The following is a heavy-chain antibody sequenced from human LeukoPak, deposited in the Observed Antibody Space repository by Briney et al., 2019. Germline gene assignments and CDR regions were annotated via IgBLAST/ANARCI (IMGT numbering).Heavy chain of an antibody. J-gene: IGHJ4*02. V-gene: IGHV3-30*02. CDR1: GFTFSSYG. CDR3: AKPYSGSYDFFFDH. CDR2: IRYDGSNK. D-gene: IGHD1-26*01. Sequence: GGSLRLSCAASGFTFSSYGMHWVRQAPGKGLEWVAFIRYDGSNKYYADSVKGRFTISRDNSKNTLYLQMNSLRAEDTAVYYCAKPYSGSYDFFFDHWGQGTLVTVSS.